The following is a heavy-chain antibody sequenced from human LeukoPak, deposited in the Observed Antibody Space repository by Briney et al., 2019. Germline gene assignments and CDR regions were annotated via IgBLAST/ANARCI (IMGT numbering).Heavy chain of an antibody. CDR2: ISYDGSNK. Sequence: PGRSLRLSCAASGFTFSSYAMHWVRQAPGKGPEWVAVISYDGSNKYYADSVKGRFTISRHNSKNTLYLQMNSLRAEDTAAYYCARDLRLGELSLSLFDYWGQGSLVTVSS. CDR1: GFTFSSYA. D-gene: IGHD3-16*02. V-gene: IGHV3-30*01. CDR3: ARDLRLGELSLSLFDY. J-gene: IGHJ4*02.